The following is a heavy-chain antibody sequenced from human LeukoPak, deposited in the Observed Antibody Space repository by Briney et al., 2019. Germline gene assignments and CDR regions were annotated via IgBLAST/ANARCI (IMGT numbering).Heavy chain of an antibody. CDR2: IIPIFGTA. CDR3: AGGRMRYYYDSSGPRRGWFDP. V-gene: IGHV1-69*06. CDR1: GGTFSSYA. Sequence: ASVKVSCKASGGTFSSYAISWVRQAPGQGLEWMGGIIPIFGTANYAQKFQGRVTITADKSTSTAYMELSSLRSEDTAVYYCAGGRMRYYYDSSGPRRGWFDPWGQGTLVTVSS. D-gene: IGHD3-22*01. J-gene: IGHJ5*02.